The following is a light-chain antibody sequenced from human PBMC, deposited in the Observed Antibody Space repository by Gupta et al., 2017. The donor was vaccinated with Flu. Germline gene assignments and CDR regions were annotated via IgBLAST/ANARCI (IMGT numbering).Light chain of an antibody. CDR3: QQSDSNPLT. J-gene: IGKJ4*01. V-gene: IGKV1-39*01. CDR1: QSIASN. CDR2: ATT. Sequence: PSSLSAAVGDRVTITCRASQSIASNVNWYQQIPGNAPKLLIYATTSLQSGVPSRFSGSGYGTDFTLTISRLQPEDFATYYCQQSDSNPLTFGGGTKVEIK.